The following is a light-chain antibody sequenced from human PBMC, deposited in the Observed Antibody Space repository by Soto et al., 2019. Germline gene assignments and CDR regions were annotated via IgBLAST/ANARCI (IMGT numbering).Light chain of an antibody. V-gene: IGKV3-20*01. CDR2: GAS. J-gene: IGKJ4*01. Sequence: EVVLTQSPGTLSLSPGERATLSSRASQSISSNYLAWFQHKPGQAPRLLIYGASTRATGIPERFSGSGSGTDFTLTINRLEPEDSAVFYCQQYGYPQLTFGGGTKVEIK. CDR3: QQYGYPQLT. CDR1: QSISSNY.